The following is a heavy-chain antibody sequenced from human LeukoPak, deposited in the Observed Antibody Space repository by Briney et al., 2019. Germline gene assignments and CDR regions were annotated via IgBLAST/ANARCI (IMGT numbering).Heavy chain of an antibody. J-gene: IGHJ6*03. CDR1: GFTFSSYA. D-gene: IGHD1-26*01. CDR3: AAGRPSSGVGYMDV. Sequence: GGSLRLSCAASGFTFSSYAMSWVRQAPGKGLEWVSAISGSGGSTYYADSVKGRFTISRDNSKNTLYLQMNSLRAEDTAVYYCAAGRPSSGVGYMDVWGKGTTVTVSS. V-gene: IGHV3-23*01. CDR2: ISGSGGST.